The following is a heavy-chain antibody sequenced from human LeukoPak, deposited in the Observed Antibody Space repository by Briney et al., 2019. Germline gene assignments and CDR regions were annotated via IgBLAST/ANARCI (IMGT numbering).Heavy chain of an antibody. Sequence: ASVKVSCKASGYTFTGYYMHWVRQAPGQGLEWMGWINPNSGGTNYAQKFQGRVTMTRDTSISTAYMELSRLRSDDTAVYYCARVRTTVTNYHYYGMDVWGQGTTVTVSS. CDR1: GYTFTGYY. CDR3: ARVRTTVTNYHYYGMDV. D-gene: IGHD4-17*01. V-gene: IGHV1-2*02. CDR2: INPNSGGT. J-gene: IGHJ6*02.